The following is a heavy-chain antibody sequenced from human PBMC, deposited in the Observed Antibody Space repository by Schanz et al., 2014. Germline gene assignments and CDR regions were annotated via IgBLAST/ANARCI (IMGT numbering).Heavy chain of an antibody. CDR1: GGSMSSYY. Sequence: QVQLQETGPGLVKPSETLSLTCTVSGGSMSSYYWTWIRQPPGKGLEWIGYIYYSGSTNYNPSLRSRVPISEAPSKNHFSLKLSSVTAADTAVYYCARQILIGAFDIWGQGTMVTVSS. V-gene: IGHV4-59*08. D-gene: IGHD3-9*01. CDR3: ARQILIGAFDI. J-gene: IGHJ3*02. CDR2: IYYSGST.